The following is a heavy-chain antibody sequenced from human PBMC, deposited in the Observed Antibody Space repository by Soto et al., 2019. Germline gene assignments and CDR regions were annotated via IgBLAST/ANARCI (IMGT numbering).Heavy chain of an antibody. Sequence: PGGSLRLSCPASGFTFSSYAMHWVRQAPGKGLEYVSAISSNGDSTYYADSVKGRFTISRDNSKNTLNPQMSSLRAEDTAVYYCVKPQYSSSWFGAFDIWGQGTMVIVSS. CDR2: ISSNGDST. CDR3: VKPQYSSSWFGAFDI. V-gene: IGHV3-64D*06. J-gene: IGHJ3*02. D-gene: IGHD6-13*01. CDR1: GFTFSSYA.